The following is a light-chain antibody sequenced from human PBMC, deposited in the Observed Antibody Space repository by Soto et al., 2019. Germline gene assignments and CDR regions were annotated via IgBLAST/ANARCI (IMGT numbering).Light chain of an antibody. V-gene: IGLV2-8*01. CDR2: EVS. J-gene: IGLJ3*02. CDR1: SSDVGGYNY. CDR3: SSYTGSSSLGEM. Sequence: QSALTQPPSASGSPGQSVTISCTGSSSDVGGYNYVSWYQEHPGKPPKVMIYEVSKRPSGVPDRFSGSKSGNTASLTVSGLQAEDEADYYCSSYTGSSSLGEMFGGGTKLTVL.